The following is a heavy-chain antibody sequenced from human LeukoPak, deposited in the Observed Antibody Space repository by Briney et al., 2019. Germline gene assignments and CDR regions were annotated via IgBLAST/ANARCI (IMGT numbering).Heavy chain of an antibody. CDR1: GFTFSSYA. V-gene: IGHV3-23*01. CDR3: AKDRRITIFGVVILLGGFDY. J-gene: IGHJ4*02. Sequence: GGSLRLSCAASGFTFSSYAMSWVRQAPGKGLEWVSAISGSGGSTYYADSVKGRFTISRVNSKNTLYLQMNSLRAEDTAVYYCAKDRRITIFGVVILLGGFDYWGQGTLVTVSS. CDR2: ISGSGGST. D-gene: IGHD3-3*01.